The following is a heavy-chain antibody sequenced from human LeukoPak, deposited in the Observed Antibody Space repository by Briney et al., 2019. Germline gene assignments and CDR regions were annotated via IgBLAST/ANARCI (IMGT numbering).Heavy chain of an antibody. J-gene: IGHJ5*02. D-gene: IGHD3-10*01. V-gene: IGHV4-39*01. CDR2: IYYSGST. CDR1: GGSISSSSYY. CDR3: ARHPLRKMGRGGMGPSWFDP. Sequence: SETLSLTCTVSGGSISSSSYYWGWIRQPPGKGLEWIGSIYYSGSTYYNPSLKSRVTISVDTSKNQFSLKLSSVTAADTAVYYCARHPLRKMGRGGMGPSWFDPWGQGTLVTVSS.